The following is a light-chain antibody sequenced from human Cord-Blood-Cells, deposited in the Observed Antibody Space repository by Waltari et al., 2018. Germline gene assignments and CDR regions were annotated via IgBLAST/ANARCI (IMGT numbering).Light chain of an antibody. CDR2: QDS. J-gene: IGLJ1*01. CDR3: QAWDSSTVV. V-gene: IGLV3-1*01. CDR1: KLGDKY. Sequence: SYELTQPPSVSVSPGQTARITCPGDKLGDKYACWYQQKPGQSPVLVIYQDSKRPSGIPERFSGSNSGNTATLTISGTQAMDEADYYCQAWDSSTVVFGTGTKVTVL.